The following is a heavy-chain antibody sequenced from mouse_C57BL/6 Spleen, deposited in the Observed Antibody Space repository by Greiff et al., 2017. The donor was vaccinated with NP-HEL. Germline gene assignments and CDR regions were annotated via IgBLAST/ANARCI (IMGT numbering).Heavy chain of an antibody. CDR1: GFTFSSYA. CDR2: ISDGGSYT. Sequence: EVKLVESGGGLVKPGGSLKLSCAASGFTFSSYAMPWVRQTPEKRLEWVATISDGGSYTYYPDNVKGRFTISRDNAKNNLYLQMSHLKSEDTAMYYCAREKEGYAMDYWGQGTSVTVSS. J-gene: IGHJ4*01. CDR3: AREKEGYAMDY. V-gene: IGHV5-4*01.